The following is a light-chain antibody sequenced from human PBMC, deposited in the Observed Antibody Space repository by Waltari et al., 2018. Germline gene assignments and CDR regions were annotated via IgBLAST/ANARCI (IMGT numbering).Light chain of an antibody. CDR2: DIN. V-gene: IGLV2-11*01. J-gene: IGLJ3*02. Sequence: QSALTQHPPVSWSPGQSATISCTSTSSDFGGYNNVSLYQQHPDKAPKLIIYDINKRPSGVPDRFSGSKSGNTGSLTISGLQAEDEADYYCCSYVGSNTYWVFGGGTKLNVL. CDR1: SSDFGGYNN. CDR3: CSYVGSNTYWV.